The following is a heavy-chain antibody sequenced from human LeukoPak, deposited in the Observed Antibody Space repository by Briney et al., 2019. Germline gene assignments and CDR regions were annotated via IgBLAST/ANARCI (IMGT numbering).Heavy chain of an antibody. D-gene: IGHD3-22*01. V-gene: IGHV4-61*02. Sequence: SETLCLTCTASGGSISSGSYYWSWIRQPAGKGLEWIGRIYTSGSTNYNPSLKSRVTISVDTSKNQFSLKLSSVTAADTAVYYCARVPTYYYDSSGHHGPIDFWGQGTLVTVSS. CDR1: GGSISSGSYY. CDR2: IYTSGST. J-gene: IGHJ4*02. CDR3: ARVPTYYYDSSGHHGPIDF.